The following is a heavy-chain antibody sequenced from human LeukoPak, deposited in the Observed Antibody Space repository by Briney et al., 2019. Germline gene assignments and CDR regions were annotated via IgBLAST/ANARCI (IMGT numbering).Heavy chain of an antibody. CDR3: ASGDYGDLTF. Sequence: GGSLRLSCAASGFTFSSYALHWVRQAPGKGLEWLAVISYDGRNKYYADCAKGRFTISRDNSKNTLFMQMDSLRAEDTAVYYCASGDYGDLTFWGQGTLVTVSS. CDR1: GFTFSSYA. CDR2: ISYDGRNK. D-gene: IGHD4/OR15-4a*01. V-gene: IGHV3-30*04. J-gene: IGHJ4*02.